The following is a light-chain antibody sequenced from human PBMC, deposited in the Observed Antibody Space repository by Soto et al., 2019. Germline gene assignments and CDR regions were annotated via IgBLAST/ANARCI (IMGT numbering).Light chain of an antibody. Sequence: QSVLTQPASVSGSPGQSITISCTGTSSDVGGYNYVSWYQQHPGKGPKLMIYEVTNRPSGVSNRFSGSKSGNTASLTIAGLQADDETYYYCSSYTSSSTLLFGGGTKLTVL. CDR3: SSYTSSSTLL. J-gene: IGLJ3*02. CDR1: SSDVGGYNY. CDR2: EVT. V-gene: IGLV2-14*01.